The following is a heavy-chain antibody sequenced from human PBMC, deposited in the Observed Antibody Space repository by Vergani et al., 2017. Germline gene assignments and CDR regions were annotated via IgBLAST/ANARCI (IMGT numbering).Heavy chain of an antibody. CDR2: ISWDGGST. J-gene: IGHJ4*02. Sequence: VQLVESGGVVVQPGGSLRLSCAASGFTFDDYTMHWVRQAPGKGLEWVSLISWDGGSTYYADSVKGRFTISRDNSKNSLYLQMNSLRTEDTAVYYCASIPFSGYGLGDYWGQGTLVTVSS. D-gene: IGHD5-12*01. CDR3: ASIPFSGYGLGDY. V-gene: IGHV3-43*01. CDR1: GFTFDDYT.